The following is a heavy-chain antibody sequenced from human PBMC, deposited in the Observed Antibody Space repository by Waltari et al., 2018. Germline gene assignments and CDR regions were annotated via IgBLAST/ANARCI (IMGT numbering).Heavy chain of an antibody. CDR3: ARDRAFAVSLQD. J-gene: IGHJ4*02. CDR1: GFTFSRFS. V-gene: IGHV3-30*04. CDR2: VSNDGIGR. D-gene: IGHD4-17*01. Sequence: QAPLVESGGGVVQPGRSLRLSCATSGFTFSRFSMHWVRQAPGKGLKWVAGVSNDGIGRYADSVKGRFTISRDNAKSTVSLEMNSLRPDDTALYYCARDRAFAVSLQDWGQGTPVTVSS.